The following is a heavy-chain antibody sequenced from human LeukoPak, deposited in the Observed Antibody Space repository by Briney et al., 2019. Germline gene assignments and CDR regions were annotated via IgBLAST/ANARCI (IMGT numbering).Heavy chain of an antibody. D-gene: IGHD5-24*01. CDR1: GFTFSSYG. CDR2: ISGSGGST. CDR3: AKDDRWLQFCC. Sequence: GGSLRLSCAASGFTFSSYGMSWVRQAPGKGLEWVSAISGSGGSTYYADSVKGRFTISRDNSKNTLYLQMNSLRAEDTAVYYCAKDDRWLQFCCWGQGTLVTVSA. V-gene: IGHV3-23*01. J-gene: IGHJ4*02.